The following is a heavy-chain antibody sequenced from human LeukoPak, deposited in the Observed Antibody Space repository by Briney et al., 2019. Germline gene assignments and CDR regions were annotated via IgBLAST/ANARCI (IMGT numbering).Heavy chain of an antibody. CDR1: GFTFSNYW. CDR3: ARAYYYDSSGYDDAFDI. J-gene: IGHJ3*02. CDR2: IKQDGSEK. D-gene: IGHD3-22*01. Sequence: GGSLRLSCAVSGFTFSNYWMSWVRQAPGKGLEWVANIKQDGSEKYYVDSVKGRFTISRDNAKNSLYLQMNSLRAEDTAVYYCARAYYYDSSGYDDAFDIWGQGTMVTVSS. V-gene: IGHV3-7*01.